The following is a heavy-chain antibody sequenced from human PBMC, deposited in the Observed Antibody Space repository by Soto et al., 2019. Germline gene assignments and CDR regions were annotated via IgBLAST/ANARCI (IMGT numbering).Heavy chain of an antibody. Sequence: GGSLRLSCAASGFTFSDYYMSWIRQAPGKGLEWVSYISSSGSTIYYADSVKGRFTISRDNSKNTLYLQMNSLRAEDTAVYYCARELLPGPYSSSSGYWGQGTLVTVSS. CDR2: ISSSGSTI. V-gene: IGHV3-11*04. CDR3: ARELLPGPYSSSSGY. D-gene: IGHD6-6*01. CDR1: GFTFSDYY. J-gene: IGHJ4*02.